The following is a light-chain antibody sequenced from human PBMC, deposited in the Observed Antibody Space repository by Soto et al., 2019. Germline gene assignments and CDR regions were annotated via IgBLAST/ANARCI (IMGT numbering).Light chain of an antibody. CDR2: EVS. CDR3: SSHAGSTNYMV. CDR1: SSDVGGYNY. J-gene: IGLJ3*02. Sequence: QSALTQPPAASGSPGQSVTISCTGTSSDVGGYNYVSWYQQHPGKAPKLMIYEVSGRPSGVPDRFSGSKSGNTASLTVSGLQAEDEADYHCSSHAGSTNYMVFGGGTKVTVL. V-gene: IGLV2-8*01.